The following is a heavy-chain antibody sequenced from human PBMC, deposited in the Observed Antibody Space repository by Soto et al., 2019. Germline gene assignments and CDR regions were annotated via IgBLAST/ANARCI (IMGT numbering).Heavy chain of an antibody. V-gene: IGHV3-48*03. J-gene: IGHJ4*02. CDR2: IGGSGRTI. CDR1: GFTFGDYA. CDR3: ARERGSYYLDY. Sequence: GGSLRLSCTASGFTFGDYAMSWFRQAPGKGLEWVSDIGGSGRTIYYADSVKGRFTISRDGAKNSLYLQMSSLRAEDTAVYYCARERGSYYLDYWGQGTLVTVSS. D-gene: IGHD2-8*01.